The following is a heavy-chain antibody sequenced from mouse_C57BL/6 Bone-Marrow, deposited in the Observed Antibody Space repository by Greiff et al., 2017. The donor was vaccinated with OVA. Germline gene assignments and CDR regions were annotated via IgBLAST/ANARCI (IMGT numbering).Heavy chain of an antibody. CDR3: ARVTTRVAY. CDR2: IHPNSGST. Sequence: QVQLQQPGAELVKPGASVKLSCKASGYTFTSYWMHWVKQRPGQGLEWIGMIHPNSGSTNYNEKFKSKATLTVDKSSSTAYMQLSSLTSGDSAVYYCARVTTRVAYWGQGTLVTVSA. D-gene: IGHD2-3*01. V-gene: IGHV1-64*01. CDR1: GYTFTSYW. J-gene: IGHJ3*01.